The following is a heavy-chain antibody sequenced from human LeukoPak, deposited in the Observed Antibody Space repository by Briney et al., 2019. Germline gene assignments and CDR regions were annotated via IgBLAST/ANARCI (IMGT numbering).Heavy chain of an antibody. D-gene: IGHD5-18*01. V-gene: IGHV1-24*01. Sequence: ASVKVSCKVSGYTLTELSMHWVRQAPGKGLEWMGGFDPEDGETLYAQKYQGRATMTEGTSADTAYMELSSLRSEDTAVYFCTTDIYSYGPPRDYWGQGTLVTVSS. CDR2: FDPEDGET. CDR1: GYTLTELS. CDR3: TTDIYSYGPPRDY. J-gene: IGHJ4*02.